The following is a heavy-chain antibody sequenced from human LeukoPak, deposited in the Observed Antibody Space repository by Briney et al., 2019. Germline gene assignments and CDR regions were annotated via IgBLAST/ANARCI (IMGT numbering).Heavy chain of an antibody. V-gene: IGHV3-53*01. CDR3: ARGTVTAPDY. Sequence: QSGGSLRLSCAASGFSVSNTYMSWVRQAPGKGLEWVSIIYSGGNTYYADSVKGRFTISRDNSKNTLYLQMNRLRPEDTAVYYCARGTVTAPDYWGQGTLVTVSS. CDR1: GFSVSNTY. J-gene: IGHJ4*02. CDR2: IYSGGNT. D-gene: IGHD2-21*02.